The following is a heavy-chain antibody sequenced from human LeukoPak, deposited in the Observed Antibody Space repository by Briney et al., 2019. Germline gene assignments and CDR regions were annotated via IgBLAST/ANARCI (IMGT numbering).Heavy chain of an antibody. V-gene: IGHV3-23*01. J-gene: IGHJ4*02. Sequence: PGGSLRLSCAASGFTFSSYGMSWVRQAPGKGLEWVSAISGSGGSTYYADSGKGRFTISRDNSKNTLYLQMNSLRAEDTAVYYCAKVFPLWSGGYGTYFDYWGQGTLVTVSS. CDR1: GFTFSSYG. CDR3: AKVFPLWSGGYGTYFDY. CDR2: ISGSGGST. D-gene: IGHD1-26*01.